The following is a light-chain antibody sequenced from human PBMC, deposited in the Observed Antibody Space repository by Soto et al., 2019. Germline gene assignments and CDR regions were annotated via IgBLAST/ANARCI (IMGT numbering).Light chain of an antibody. V-gene: IGKV1-5*03. CDR3: QHYNSYSEA. Sequence: DIQLTQSPSTLSGSVGDRVTITCRASQTISSWLAWYQQKPGKPPKLLIYKASTLKSGVPSRFRGSGSGTECTLTISRLQPDDFATYYCQHYNSYSEAFGQGTKVDIK. CDR1: QTISSW. J-gene: IGKJ1*01. CDR2: KAS.